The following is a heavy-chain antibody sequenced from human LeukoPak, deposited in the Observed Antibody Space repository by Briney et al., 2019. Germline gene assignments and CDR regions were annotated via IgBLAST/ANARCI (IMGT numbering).Heavy chain of an antibody. V-gene: IGHV3-21*01. CDR3: ARGLGWLHS. CDR1: GFSFSTFT. J-gene: IGHJ5*02. CDR2: ISSSSSYI. D-gene: IGHD3/OR15-3a*01. Sequence: TAGGSLRLSCEASGFSFSTFTMNWVRQAPGKGLEWVSSISSSSSYIYYADSVKGRFTISRDNAKNSLFLQMNSLRAEDTAVYYCARGLGWLHSWGQGTLVTVSS.